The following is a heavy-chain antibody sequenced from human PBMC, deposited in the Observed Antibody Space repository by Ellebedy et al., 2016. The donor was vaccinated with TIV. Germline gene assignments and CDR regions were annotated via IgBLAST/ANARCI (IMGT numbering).Heavy chain of an antibody. CDR3: ARDSPGDGIDD. Sequence: GESLKISXGASGFTFSSYWMHWVRQVPGKGLLWVSHISSDASGTSYADPVKGRFTISRDNAKNTVYLQMDSLRVEDTAVYFCARDSPGDGIDDWGHGTLVTVSS. D-gene: IGHD2-21*01. V-gene: IGHV3-74*01. CDR1: GFTFSSYW. J-gene: IGHJ4*01. CDR2: ISSDASGT.